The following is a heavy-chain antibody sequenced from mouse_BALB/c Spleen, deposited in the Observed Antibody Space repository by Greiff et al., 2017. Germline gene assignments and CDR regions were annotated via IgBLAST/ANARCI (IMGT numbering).Heavy chain of an antibody. CDR2: INPGSGGT. Sequence: QVQLKESGAELVRPGTSVKVSCKASGYAFTNYLIEWVKQRPGQGLEWIGVINPGSGGTNYNEKFKGKATLTADKSSSTAYMQLSSLTSDDSAVYFCARKDYVQDYWGQGTTLTVSS. J-gene: IGHJ2*01. CDR3: ARKDYVQDY. V-gene: IGHV1-54*01. CDR1: GYAFTNYL. D-gene: IGHD5-5*01.